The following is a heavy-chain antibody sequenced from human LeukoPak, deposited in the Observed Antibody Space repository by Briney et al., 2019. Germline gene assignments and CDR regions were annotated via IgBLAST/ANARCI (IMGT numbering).Heavy chain of an antibody. D-gene: IGHD1-26*01. Sequence: GASVKVSCKASGGTFSSYAISWVRQAPGQGLEWMGRIIPIFGTANYAQKFQGRVTITTDESTSTAYMELSSLRSEDTAVYYCARVGFEGATMDYWGQGTLVTVSS. J-gene: IGHJ4*02. CDR2: IIPIFGTA. CDR1: GGTFSSYA. CDR3: ARVGFEGATMDY. V-gene: IGHV1-69*05.